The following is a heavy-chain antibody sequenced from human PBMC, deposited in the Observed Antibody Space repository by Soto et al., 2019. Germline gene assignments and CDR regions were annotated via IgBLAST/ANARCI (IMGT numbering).Heavy chain of an antibody. D-gene: IGHD3-10*01. CDR1: GFTFSSYA. V-gene: IGHV3-23*01. CDR3: AKDGAGYYGSGSYYIPSYYMDV. J-gene: IGHJ6*03. CDR2: ISGSGGST. Sequence: GGSLRLSCAASGFTFSSYAMSWVRQAPGKGLEWVSAISGSGGSTYYADSVKGRFTISRDNSKNTLYLQMNSLRAEYTAVYYCAKDGAGYYGSGSYYIPSYYMDVWGKGTTVTVSS.